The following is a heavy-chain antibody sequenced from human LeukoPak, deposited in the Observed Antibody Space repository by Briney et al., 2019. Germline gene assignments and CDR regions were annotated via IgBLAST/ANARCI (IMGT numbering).Heavy chain of an antibody. CDR3: AISIVDMATTFDY. V-gene: IGHV1-58*02. J-gene: IGHJ4*02. CDR1: GFTFTSSA. Sequence: SVKVSCKASGFTFTSSAMQWVRQARGQRLEWIGWIVVGSDNTNYAQKFQERVTITRDMSTSTAYMELSSLRSEDTAVYYCAISIVDMATTFDYWGQGTLVTVSS. D-gene: IGHD5-24*01. CDR2: IVVGSDNT.